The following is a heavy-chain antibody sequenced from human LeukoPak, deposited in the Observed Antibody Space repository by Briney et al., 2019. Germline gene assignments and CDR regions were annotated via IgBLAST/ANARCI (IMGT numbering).Heavy chain of an antibody. Sequence: ASVKVSCKASGYTFTGYYMHWVRQAPGQGLEWMGWINPNSGGTNYAQKFQGRVTMTRDTSISTAYMELSRLRSDDTAVYYCARDGYCTNGVCSSDAFDIWGQGTMVTVSS. V-gene: IGHV1-2*02. CDR1: GYTFTGYY. D-gene: IGHD2-8*01. J-gene: IGHJ3*02. CDR3: ARDGYCTNGVCSSDAFDI. CDR2: INPNSGGT.